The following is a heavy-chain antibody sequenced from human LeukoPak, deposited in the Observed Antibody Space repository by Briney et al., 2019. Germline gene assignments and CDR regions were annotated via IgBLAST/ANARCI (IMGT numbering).Heavy chain of an antibody. CDR3: AREAFTTVTSATDAFDI. V-gene: IGHV1-18*01. D-gene: IGHD4-17*01. J-gene: IGHJ3*02. CDR2: ISAYNGNT. Sequence: ASVKVSCKASGYTFTSYGISWVRQAPGQGLEWMGWISAYNGNTNYAQKLQGRVTMTRDTSISTAYMDLNTLRSDDTAVYYCAREAFTTVTSATDAFDIWGQGTMVTVSS. CDR1: GYTFTSYG.